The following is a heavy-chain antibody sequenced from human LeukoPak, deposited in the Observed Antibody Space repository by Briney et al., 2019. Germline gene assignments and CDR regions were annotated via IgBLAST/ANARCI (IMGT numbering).Heavy chain of an antibody. CDR1: GGSISSYY. CDR3: ASYDFWSGYLDY. Sequence: TLETLSLTCTVSGGSISSYYWSWIRQPPGKGLEWIGYIYYSGSTNYSPSLKSRVTISVDTSKNQFSLKLSSVTAADTAVYYCASYDFWSGYLDYWGQGTLVTVSS. D-gene: IGHD3-3*01. J-gene: IGHJ4*02. CDR2: IYYSGST. V-gene: IGHV4-59*08.